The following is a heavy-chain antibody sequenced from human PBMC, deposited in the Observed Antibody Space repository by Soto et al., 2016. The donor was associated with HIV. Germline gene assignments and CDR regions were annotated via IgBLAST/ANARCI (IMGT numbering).Heavy chain of an antibody. D-gene: IGHD3-10*01. CDR1: GASIRSGGYY. J-gene: IGHJ4*03. CDR3: ARGSSSLLWFYY. V-gene: IGHV4-31*11. CDR2: ISDSGST. Sequence: QVHLQESGPGLVKPFQTLSLTCAVSGASIRSGGYYWSWIRQHPEKGLEWIGYISDSGSTFYNPSLKSRITISLDTSENQFSLKLTSVTSADTAVYFCARGSSSLLWFYYWGQGTQVAVSA.